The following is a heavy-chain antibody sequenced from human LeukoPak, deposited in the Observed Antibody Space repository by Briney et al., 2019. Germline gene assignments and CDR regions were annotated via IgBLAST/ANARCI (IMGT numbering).Heavy chain of an antibody. D-gene: IGHD6-6*01. CDR3: ARDLPSSPSGGFDP. Sequence: GGSLRLSCVVSGFTLSSDWMSWVRQAPGKGLEWVANIKKDGIEKYYVESVKGRFTISRDNAKNSLSLQMNSLRAEDTAVYYCARDLPSSPSGGFDPWGQGTLVTVSS. CDR2: IKKDGIEK. V-gene: IGHV3-7*01. J-gene: IGHJ5*02. CDR1: GFTLSSDW.